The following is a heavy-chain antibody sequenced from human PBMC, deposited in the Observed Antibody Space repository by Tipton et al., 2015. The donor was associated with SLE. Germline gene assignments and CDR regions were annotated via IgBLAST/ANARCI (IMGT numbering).Heavy chain of an antibody. CDR1: GGSFSGYY. CDR2: INHSGGT. V-gene: IGHV4-34*01. J-gene: IGHJ6*03. D-gene: IGHD3/OR15-3a*01. CDR3: ARAPGLDRDYSYYYYMDV. Sequence: TLSLTCAVYGGSFSGYYWSWIRQPPGKGLEWIGEINHSGGTNYNPSLESRVIISVDTSKNQFSRKLSSVTAADTAVYFCARAPGLDRDYSYYYYMDVWGKGTTVTVSS.